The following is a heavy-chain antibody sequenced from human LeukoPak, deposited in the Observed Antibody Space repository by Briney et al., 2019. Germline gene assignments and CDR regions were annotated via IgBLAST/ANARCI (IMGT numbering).Heavy chain of an antibody. D-gene: IGHD6-13*01. CDR2: ISSRGSPT. Sequence: GGSLRLSCAASGFTFSSYAMSWVRQAPGKGLEWLSFISSRGSPTVYADSVKGRFTISRDNAKNSLYLQMNSLRVEDTAVYYCAGSSSWFDYWGRGTLVTVSS. J-gene: IGHJ5*01. CDR1: GFTFSSYA. CDR3: AGSSSWFDY. V-gene: IGHV3-48*04.